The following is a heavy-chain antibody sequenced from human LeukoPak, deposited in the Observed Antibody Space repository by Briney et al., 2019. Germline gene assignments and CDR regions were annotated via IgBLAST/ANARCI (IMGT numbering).Heavy chain of an antibody. CDR2: ISWNSGSI. CDR3: AVGYSYGPFDY. J-gene: IGHJ4*02. CDR1: GFTFDDYA. V-gene: IGHV3-9*03. Sequence: GGSLRLSCAASGFTFDDYAMHWVRHAPGKGLEWVSGISWNSGSIGYADSVKGRFTISRDNAKNSLYLQMNSLRAEDMALYYCAVGYSYGPFDYWGQGTLVTVSS. D-gene: IGHD5-18*01.